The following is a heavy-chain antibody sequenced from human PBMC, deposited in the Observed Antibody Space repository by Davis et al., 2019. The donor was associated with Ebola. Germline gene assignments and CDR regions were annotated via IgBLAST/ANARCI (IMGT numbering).Heavy chain of an antibody. CDR3: ARGRYDNSGFYYFDY. J-gene: IGHJ4*02. D-gene: IGHD3-22*01. Sequence: ASVKVSCKASGYTFTYRYLHWVRQATGQGLEWMGWMNPNSGNTGYAPKFQGRVTMTRDTSISTAYMELSSLTSEDTAVYYCARGRYDNSGFYYFDYWGQGTLVTVSS. CDR2: MNPNSGNT. CDR1: GYTFTYRY. V-gene: IGHV1-8*02.